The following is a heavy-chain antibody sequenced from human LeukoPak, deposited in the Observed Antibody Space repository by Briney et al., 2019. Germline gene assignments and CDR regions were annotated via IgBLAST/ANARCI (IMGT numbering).Heavy chain of an antibody. CDR1: GFTFSSYG. J-gene: IGHJ4*02. Sequence: GRSLRLSCAASGFTFSSYGMHWVRQAPGKGLEWVSVISYDGSNKYYADSVKGRFTISRDNSKNALYLQMNSLRAEDTSVYYCAKDRYQRLSSGTDYWGQRTLVTVSS. CDR2: ISYDGSNK. D-gene: IGHD2-2*01. V-gene: IGHV3-30*18. CDR3: AKDRYQRLSSGTDY.